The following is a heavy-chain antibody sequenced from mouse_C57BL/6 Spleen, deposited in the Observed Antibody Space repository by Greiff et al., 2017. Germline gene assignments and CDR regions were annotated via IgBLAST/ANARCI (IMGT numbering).Heavy chain of an antibody. CDR2: ISGGGGNT. J-gene: IGHJ2*01. CDR1: GFTFSSYT. D-gene: IGHD2-1*01. CDR3: ARHGGDGNYDY. Sequence: EVQLVESGGGLVKPGGSLKLSCAASGFTFSSYTMSWVRQTPEKRLEWVATISGGGGNTYYPDSVKGRFTISRDNAKNTLYLQMSSLRSEDTALYYCARHGGDGNYDYWGQGTTLTVSS. V-gene: IGHV5-9*01.